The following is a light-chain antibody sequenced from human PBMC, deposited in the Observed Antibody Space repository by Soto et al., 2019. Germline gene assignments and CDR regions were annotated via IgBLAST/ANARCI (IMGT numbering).Light chain of an antibody. Sequence: ETVLTQSPGTLSLSPGERATLSCRASQTIRSNYLAWYQQTPGQAPRLLIYGASNRSTGIADRFSGSRSGTDFTLIISRLEPEDFALYYCQQYGSSPWTFGQGTKVEIK. CDR2: GAS. CDR3: QQYGSSPWT. CDR1: QTIRSNY. J-gene: IGKJ1*01. V-gene: IGKV3-20*01.